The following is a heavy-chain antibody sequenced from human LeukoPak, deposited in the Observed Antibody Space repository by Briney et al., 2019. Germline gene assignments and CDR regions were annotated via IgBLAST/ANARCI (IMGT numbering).Heavy chain of an antibody. J-gene: IGHJ3*02. CDR3: ARDLSLLAVAGRAAAFDI. Sequence: SETLSLTCTVSGGSISSYYLNWIRQPAGKGLEWIGRIYTSGSTNYNPSLKSRVAMSVDTSKNQFSLRLSSVTAADTGVYYCARDLSLLAVAGRAAAFDIWGQGTIVTVSS. CDR2: IYTSGST. V-gene: IGHV4-4*07. CDR1: GGSISSYY. D-gene: IGHD6-19*01.